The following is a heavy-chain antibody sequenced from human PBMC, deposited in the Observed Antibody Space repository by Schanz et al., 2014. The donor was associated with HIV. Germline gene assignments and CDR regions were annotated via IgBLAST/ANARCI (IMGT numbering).Heavy chain of an antibody. CDR1: GFTFSRYS. D-gene: IGHD3-16*01. CDR2: ITSSSSYI. V-gene: IGHV3-21*01. CDR3: ARMEQLIIGYYYGMDV. Sequence: EVQLVESGGGLVKPGGSLRLSCAASGFTFSRYSMNWVRQAPGKGLEWVASITSSSSYIYYADSVKGRFTISRDNAKNSLYLQMNSLRDEDTAVYYCARMEQLIIGYYYGMDVWGQGTTVTVSS. J-gene: IGHJ6*02.